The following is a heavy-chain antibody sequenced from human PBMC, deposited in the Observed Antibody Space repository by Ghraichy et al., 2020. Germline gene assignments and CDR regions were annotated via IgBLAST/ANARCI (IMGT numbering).Heavy chain of an antibody. CDR1: GFTFSSYS. V-gene: IGHV3-21*01. CDR2: ISDSSSYI. Sequence: GGSLRLSCAASGFTFSSYSMNWVRQAPGKGLEWVSSISDSSSYIYYADSVKGRFTISRDNAKNSLYLQMNSLRAEDTAVYYCARGTDSGDFYYFDYWGHGTLVTVSS. D-gene: IGHD4-17*01. CDR3: ARGTDSGDFYYFDY. J-gene: IGHJ4*01.